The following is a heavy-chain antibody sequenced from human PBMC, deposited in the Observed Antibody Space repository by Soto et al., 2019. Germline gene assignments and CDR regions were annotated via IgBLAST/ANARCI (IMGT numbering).Heavy chain of an antibody. CDR1: GFSVGDNY. J-gene: IGHJ4*02. V-gene: IGHV3-53*02. CDR2: IYGGGRT. D-gene: IGHD3-16*01. CDR3: ARGEDFTALSPSHYFFAS. Sequence: EVQLVETGGGSIQPGGSLRLSCEVSGFSVGDNYMSWVRQAPGKGLEWVSVIYGGGRTYHADSMKGRFTISRDNSKNIVYLQLNSLRAEDTAIYFCARGEDFTALSPSHYFFASGGQGTLVTVSS.